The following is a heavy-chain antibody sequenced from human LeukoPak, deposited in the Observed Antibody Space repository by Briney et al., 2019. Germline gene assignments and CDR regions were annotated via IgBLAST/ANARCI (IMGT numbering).Heavy chain of an antibody. CDR1: GGSIRSTSHY. V-gene: IGHV4-39*01. D-gene: IGHD2-2*01. CDR2: IYYNGAT. Sequence: SETLSLTCTVSGGSIRSTSHYWGWVRQPPGKGLEWIGSIYYNGATYYNPSLKSRVTISVDTSKNQFSLKLTSVTAAYTAVYYCARQNGFMVVPVDWGQGTLVTVSS. CDR3: ARQNGFMVVPVD. J-gene: IGHJ4*02.